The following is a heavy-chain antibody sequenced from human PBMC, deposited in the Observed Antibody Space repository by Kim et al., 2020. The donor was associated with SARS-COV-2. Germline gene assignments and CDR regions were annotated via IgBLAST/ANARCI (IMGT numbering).Heavy chain of an antibody. D-gene: IGHD2-21*02. Sequence: SETLSLTCTVSGGSISGYYWNWIRQPPGKGLEWIGYIYYSGRTNYNPSLKSRVTISTDTSQNQFSLKLCSVTAADTAVYYCARWCNSGDCSYGFVIWGQGTMVTVSS. CDR2: IYYSGRT. J-gene: IGHJ3*02. CDR1: GGSISGYY. V-gene: IGHV4-59*13. CDR3: ARWCNSGDCSYGFVI.